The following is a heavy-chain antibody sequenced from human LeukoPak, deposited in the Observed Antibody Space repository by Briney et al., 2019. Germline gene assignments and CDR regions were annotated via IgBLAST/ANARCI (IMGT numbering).Heavy chain of an antibody. D-gene: IGHD6-6*01. V-gene: IGHV4-34*01. CDR1: SGSLSGYY. CDR3: ARGLSSSSSKINWFDP. Sequence: PSETLSLTCGVSSGSLSGYYWRWIRHPPGKGLEWIGEINHSGSTNYNPSLESRVTISVDTSKNQFSLKLSSVTAADTAVYYCARGLSSSSSKINWFDPWGQGTLVTVSS. CDR2: INHSGST. J-gene: IGHJ5*02.